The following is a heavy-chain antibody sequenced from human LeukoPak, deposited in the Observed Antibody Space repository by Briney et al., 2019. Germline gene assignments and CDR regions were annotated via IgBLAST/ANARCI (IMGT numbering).Heavy chain of an antibody. Sequence: ATVKVSCKASGYTFTNFFMHWVRQAPGQGLEWMGIINPSSGRTNYRQKFQGRVTMTRDRSTSTVYMELSSLRSEDTAVYYCARDSYGDYVYWGQGTLVAVSS. D-gene: IGHD4-17*01. J-gene: IGHJ4*02. V-gene: IGHV1-46*01. CDR3: ARDSYGDYVY. CDR2: INPSSGRT. CDR1: GYTFTNFF.